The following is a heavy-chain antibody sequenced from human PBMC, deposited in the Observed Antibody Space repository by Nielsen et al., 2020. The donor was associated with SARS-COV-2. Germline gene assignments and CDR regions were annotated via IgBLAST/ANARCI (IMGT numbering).Heavy chain of an antibody. D-gene: IGHD3-10*01. V-gene: IGHV3-9*01. Sequence: SLKISCAASGFTFDDYAMHWVRQAPGKGLEWASGISWNSGSIGYADSVKGRFTISRDNAKNSLYLQMNSLRAEDTALYYCATLWFGDGNYYYGMDVWGQGTTVTVSS. CDR2: ISWNSGSI. CDR3: ATLWFGDGNYYYGMDV. J-gene: IGHJ6*02. CDR1: GFTFDDYA.